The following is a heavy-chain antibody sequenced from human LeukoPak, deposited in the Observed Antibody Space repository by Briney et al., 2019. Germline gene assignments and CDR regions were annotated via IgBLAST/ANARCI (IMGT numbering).Heavy chain of an antibody. CDR2: IKEDGSEK. V-gene: IGHV3-7*01. D-gene: IGHD3-3*01. Sequence: GGSLRLSCAGSGFTFSSHWMNWVRQAPEKGLEWVASIKEDGSEKHYVDSVSGRFTISRDNAKNSLHLQMSSLRAEDTAVYYCARRGITISGVLVYHYSGLDVWGQGTTVTVSS. CDR3: ARRGITISGVLVYHYSGLDV. J-gene: IGHJ6*02. CDR1: GFTFSSHW.